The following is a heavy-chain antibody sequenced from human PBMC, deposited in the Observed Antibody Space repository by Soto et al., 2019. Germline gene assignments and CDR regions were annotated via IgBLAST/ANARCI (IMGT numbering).Heavy chain of an antibody. CDR2: FYYSGST. CDR3: AVDFSLIDP. Sequence: PSETLSLTCTVSGGSISSYYWGWIRQPPGKGLEWIGSFYYSGSTYYNPSLKSRVTLSVDTSKNQFSLKLSSVTAADTAVYYCAVDFSLIDPWGQGTLVTVSS. CDR1: GGSISSYY. V-gene: IGHV4-39*01. D-gene: IGHD3-3*01. J-gene: IGHJ5*02.